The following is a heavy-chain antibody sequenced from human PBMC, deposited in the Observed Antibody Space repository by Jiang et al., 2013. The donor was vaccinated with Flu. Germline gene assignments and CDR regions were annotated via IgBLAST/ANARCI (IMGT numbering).Heavy chain of an antibody. J-gene: IGHJ4*02. CDR2: IIPIFGTA. Sequence: SCKASGGTFSSYAISWVRQAPGQGLEWMGGIIPIFGTANYAQKFQGRVTITADESTSTAYMELSSLRSEDTAVYYCARDEDSSSYNFDYWGQGTLVTVSS. CDR1: GGTFSSYA. D-gene: IGHD6-13*01. V-gene: IGHV1-69*01. CDR3: ARDEDSSSYNFDY.